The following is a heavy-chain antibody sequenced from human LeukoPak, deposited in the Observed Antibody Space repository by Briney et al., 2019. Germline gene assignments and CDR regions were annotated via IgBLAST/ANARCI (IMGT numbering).Heavy chain of an antibody. V-gene: IGHV1-18*01. CDR1: VYTFTSYG. D-gene: IGHD3-3*01. CDR2: ISAYNGNT. J-gene: IGHJ3*02. CDR3: ARSDYDFWSGGTHYAFDI. Sequence: ASVKVSCKASVYTFTSYGISWVRQAPGQGLEWMGWISAYNGNTNYAQKLHGRVTMTTDTSTSTAYMELRSLRSDDTAVHYCARSDYDFWSGGTHYAFDIWGQGTMVTVSS.